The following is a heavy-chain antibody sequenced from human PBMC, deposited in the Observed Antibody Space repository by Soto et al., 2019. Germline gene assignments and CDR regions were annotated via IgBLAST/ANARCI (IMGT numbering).Heavy chain of an antibody. V-gene: IGHV4-59*01. CDR1: GDSISDYY. CDR3: ARDRCGGDCQTGGFDY. D-gene: IGHD2-21*02. Sequence: QVQVQESSPGLVKPSETLSLTCTVSGDSISDYYWNWIRQPPGKGLKWLGYVYFSGSTNYNPSLKSRVTISVDTSKNQFSLKLISVTAADTAVYYCARDRCGGDCQTGGFDYWGQGTLVTVSS. J-gene: IGHJ4*02. CDR2: VYFSGST.